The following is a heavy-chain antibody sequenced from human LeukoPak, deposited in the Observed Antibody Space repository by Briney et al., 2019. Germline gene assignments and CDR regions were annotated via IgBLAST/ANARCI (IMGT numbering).Heavy chain of an antibody. D-gene: IGHD5-12*01. CDR1: GYIFTSYW. J-gene: IGHJ5*02. V-gene: IGHV5-51*01. Sequence: PGASLQISCKGSGYIFTSYWIGWGRQLPGKGLEWMGIIYPGDSDTRYSPSFQGQVTISADKSISTAYLQWSSLKASDTAMYYCARRSGPQELDPWGQGTLVTVSS. CDR3: ARRSGPQELDP. CDR2: IYPGDSDT.